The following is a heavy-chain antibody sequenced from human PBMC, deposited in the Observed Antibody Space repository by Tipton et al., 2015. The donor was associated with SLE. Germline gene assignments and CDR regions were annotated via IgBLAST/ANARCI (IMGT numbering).Heavy chain of an antibody. Sequence: SLRLSCAASGITFNSYEMNWVRQAPGKGLEWVSYISSRGSTIYYADSVKGRFTISRDNAKNSLYLQMNSLRAEDTAVYYCGRGVLDYDFWSGFDSWGQGTLVTVSS. CDR1: GITFNSYE. CDR3: GRGVLDYDFWSGFDS. D-gene: IGHD3-3*01. J-gene: IGHJ5*01. CDR2: ISSRGSTI. V-gene: IGHV3-48*03.